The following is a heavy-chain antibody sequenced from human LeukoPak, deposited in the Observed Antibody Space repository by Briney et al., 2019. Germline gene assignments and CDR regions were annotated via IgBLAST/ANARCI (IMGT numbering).Heavy chain of an antibody. CDR2: ITAYNGNR. Sequence: ASVKVSCKASGYTFSNYGISWVRQAPGQGLEWMGWITAYNGNRLYAQRFQGRITLTTDTSTSTSYMELRSLEYDDTAIYYCAKDNDKVVDHWGQGTLVTVSS. J-gene: IGHJ4*01. CDR1: GYTFSNYG. V-gene: IGHV1-18*01. D-gene: IGHD1-1*01. CDR3: AKDNDKVVDH.